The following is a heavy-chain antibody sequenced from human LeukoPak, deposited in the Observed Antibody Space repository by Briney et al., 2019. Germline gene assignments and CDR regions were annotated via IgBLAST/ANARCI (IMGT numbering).Heavy chain of an antibody. J-gene: IGHJ5*02. CDR3: ARGRARPLINWFDP. D-gene: IGHD3-16*01. CDR1: GGSFSGYY. CDR2: INHSGST. V-gene: IGHV4-34*01. Sequence: SETLSLTCAVYGGSFSGYYWSWIRQPPGKGLEWIGEINHSGSTNYNPSLKSRVTISVDTSKNQFSLKLSSVTAADTAVYYCARGRARPLINWFDPWGQGTLVTVSS.